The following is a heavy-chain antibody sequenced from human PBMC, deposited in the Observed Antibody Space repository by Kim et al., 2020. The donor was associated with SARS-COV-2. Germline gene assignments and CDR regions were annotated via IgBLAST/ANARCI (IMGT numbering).Heavy chain of an antibody. D-gene: IGHD3-9*01. CDR2: IYYSGST. Sequence: SETLSLTCTVSGGSISDSYWSWIRQPPGKGLEWIGYIYYSGSTNYNPSLKSRVTISVDTSKNQFSLKLSSVTAADTAVYYCARSYFDILTAYRTYFFDYWGQGSLVTVSS. CDR3: ARSYFDILTAYRTYFFDY. V-gene: IGHV4-59*01. J-gene: IGHJ4*02. CDR1: GGSISDSY.